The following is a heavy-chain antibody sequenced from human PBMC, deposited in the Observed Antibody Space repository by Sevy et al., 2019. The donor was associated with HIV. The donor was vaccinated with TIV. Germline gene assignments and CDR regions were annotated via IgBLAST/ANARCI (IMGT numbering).Heavy chain of an antibody. D-gene: IGHD2-15*01. CDR2: ISYDGGKT. CDR1: GFAFSRYG. J-gene: IGHJ4*02. CDR3: TRDGGGDYFDY. V-gene: IGHV3-30*19. Sequence: GGSLRLSCGASGFAFSRYGMHWVRQAPGQGLESVAVISYDGGKTYHADSVKDRFTISRDNSENTLYLQMNSLRAEDTAVYYCTRDGGGDYFDYWGLGTLVTVSS.